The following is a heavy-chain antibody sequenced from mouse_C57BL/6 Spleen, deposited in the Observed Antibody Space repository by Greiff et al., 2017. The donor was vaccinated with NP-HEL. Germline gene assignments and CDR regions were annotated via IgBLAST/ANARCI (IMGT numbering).Heavy chain of an antibody. CDR1: GFTFSDYG. D-gene: IGHD6-1*01. Sequence: EVMLVESGGGLVKPGGSLKLSCAASGFTFSDYGMHWVRQAPEKGLEWVAYISSGSSTIYYADTVKGRFTISRDNAKNTLFLLMTSLRSEDTAMYYCARASYYAMDYWGQGTSVTVSS. J-gene: IGHJ4*01. CDR3: ARASYYAMDY. CDR2: ISSGSSTI. V-gene: IGHV5-17*01.